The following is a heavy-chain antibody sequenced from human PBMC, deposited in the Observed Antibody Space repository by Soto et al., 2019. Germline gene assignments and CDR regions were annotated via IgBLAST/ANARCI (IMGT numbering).Heavy chain of an antibody. V-gene: IGHV4-39*07. CDR3: ARSCDP. CDR2: ISYSGTT. Sequence: SETLSLTCTLYGGSINNTRSYCGWVLQPPGKGLEWIGSISYSGTTYFNPSLKSRVVKSVDTSRNQFSLRLTSVTAADTAVYYCARSCDPWGQGTLVTVS. CDR1: GGSINNTRSY. J-gene: IGHJ5*02.